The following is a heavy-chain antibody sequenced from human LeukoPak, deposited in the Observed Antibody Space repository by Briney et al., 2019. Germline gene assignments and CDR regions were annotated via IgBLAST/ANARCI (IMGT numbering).Heavy chain of an antibody. CDR3: GRHRSGSGTYSIDY. V-gene: IGHV3-7*01. CDR2: MKKDGSET. J-gene: IGHJ4*02. Sequence: GGSLTLSCVVSGFTFRDYSMIWVRQAPGKGLQWVANMKKDGSETKYGDFVKGRFTISRDNAKNSLYLQMNSLRVEDTAVYYCGRHRSGSGTYSIDYWGQGTLVSVSS. CDR1: GFTFRDYS. D-gene: IGHD3-10*01.